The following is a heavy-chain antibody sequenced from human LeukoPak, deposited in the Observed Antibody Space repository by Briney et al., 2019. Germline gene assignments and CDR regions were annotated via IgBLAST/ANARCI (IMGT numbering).Heavy chain of an antibody. J-gene: IGHJ4*02. V-gene: IGHV4-34*01. CDR2: INHSGST. Sequence: SETLSLTCAVYGGSFSGYYWSWIRQPPGKGLEWIGEINHSGSTNYNPSLKSRVTISVDTSKNQFSLKLSPVTAADTAVYYCARQSYDYVWGSYRSHFDYWGQGTLVTVSS. D-gene: IGHD3-16*02. CDR1: GGSFSGYY. CDR3: ARQSYDYVWGSYRSHFDY.